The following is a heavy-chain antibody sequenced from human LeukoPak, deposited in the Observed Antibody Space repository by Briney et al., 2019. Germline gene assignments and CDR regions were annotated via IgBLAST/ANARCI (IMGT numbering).Heavy chain of an antibody. Sequence: GASVKVSCKASGYTFTGYYMHWVRQAPGQGLEWMGWINPNRGGANSAQKFQGRVILTRDTSISTAYMELSRLRSDDTAVYYCARNPWRETGGYYGMDVWGQGTTVTVSS. CDR2: INPNRGGA. D-gene: IGHD5-12*01. V-gene: IGHV1-2*02. CDR3: ARNPWRETGGYYGMDV. CDR1: GYTFTGYY. J-gene: IGHJ6*02.